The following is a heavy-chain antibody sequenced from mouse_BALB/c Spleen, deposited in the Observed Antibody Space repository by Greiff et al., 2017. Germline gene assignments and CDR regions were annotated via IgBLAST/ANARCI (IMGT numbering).Heavy chain of an antibody. CDR2: ISSGGST. D-gene: IGHD2-10*01. V-gene: IGHV5-6-5*01. CDR3: ARAYYGLYWYFDV. J-gene: IGHJ1*01. CDR1: GFTFSSYA. Sequence: EVKLVESGGGLVKPGGSLKLSCAASGFTFSSYAMSWVRQTPEKRLEWVASISSGGSTYYPDSVKGRFTISRDNARNILYLQMSSLRSEDTAMYYCARAYYGLYWYFDVWGAGTTVTVSS.